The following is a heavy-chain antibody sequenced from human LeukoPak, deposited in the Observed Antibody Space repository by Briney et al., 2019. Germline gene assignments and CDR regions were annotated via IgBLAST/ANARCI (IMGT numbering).Heavy chain of an antibody. J-gene: IGHJ4*02. D-gene: IGHD3-22*01. Sequence: PVASVNVSCKASGYTFTNFAMNWVRQAPGQGLEWMGWINTNTGNPTYAQGFTGRFVFSLDTSVSTAYLQISSLKAEDTAVYYCARDPNHYYDSSGYYGDYWGQGTLVTVSS. V-gene: IGHV7-4-1*02. CDR1: GYTFTNFA. CDR3: ARDPNHYYDSSGYYGDY. CDR2: INTNTGNP.